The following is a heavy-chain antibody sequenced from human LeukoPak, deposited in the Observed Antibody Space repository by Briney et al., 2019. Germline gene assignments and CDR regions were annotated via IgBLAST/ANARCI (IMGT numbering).Heavy chain of an antibody. J-gene: IGHJ4*02. V-gene: IGHV4-59*01. CDR3: ARSPWDKGRTSLDY. CDR1: GGSINSYY. Sequence: KPSETLSLTCTVSGGSINSYYRSWIRQPPGKGLEWIGYFYYIGNTNYNPSLKSRVTISVDMSKNQLSLKLTSVTAADTAVYYCARSPWDKGRTSLDYWGQGTLVTVSS. CDR2: FYYIGNT. D-gene: IGHD1/OR15-1a*01.